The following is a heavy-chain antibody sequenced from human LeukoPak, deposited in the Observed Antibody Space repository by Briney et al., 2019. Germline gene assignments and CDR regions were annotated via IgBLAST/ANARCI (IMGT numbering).Heavy chain of an antibody. CDR1: GYTFTGYY. Sequence: RWASVKVSCKASGYTFTGYYMHWVRQAPGQGLEWMGWINPNSGGTNYAQKFQGRVTMTTDTSTSTAYMELRSLRSDDTAVYYCARAGWWLRFFGDWFDPWGQGTLVTVSS. CDR3: ARAGWWLRFFGDWFDP. CDR2: INPNSGGT. J-gene: IGHJ5*02. V-gene: IGHV1-2*02. D-gene: IGHD5-12*01.